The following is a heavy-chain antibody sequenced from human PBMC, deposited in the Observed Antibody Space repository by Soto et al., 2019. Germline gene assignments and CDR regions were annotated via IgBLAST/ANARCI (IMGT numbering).Heavy chain of an antibody. V-gene: IGHV1-69*13. CDR1: GGTFSSYA. D-gene: IGHD4-17*01. Sequence: SVKVSCKXSGGTFSSYAISWVRQAPGQGLEWMGGIIPIFGTANYAQKFQGRVTITADESTSTAYMELSSLRSEDTAVYYCARLYMTTVTTRGSRAFDIWGQGTMVTVSS. CDR3: ARLYMTTVTTRGSRAFDI. J-gene: IGHJ3*02. CDR2: IIPIFGTA.